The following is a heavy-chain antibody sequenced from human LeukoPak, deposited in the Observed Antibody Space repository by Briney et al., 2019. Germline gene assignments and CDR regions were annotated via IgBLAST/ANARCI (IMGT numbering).Heavy chain of an antibody. V-gene: IGHV3-30*18. CDR1: GFSFSSYG. J-gene: IGHJ4*02. Sequence: SGGSLRLPCAVSGFSFSSYGMHWVRQAPGKGLEWLAVISYDATNTYYADSVKGRFTISRDISKSTLYLQMNSLRAEATAVYYCAKAYHTDSSGYVDYWGQGTLVTVSS. D-gene: IGHD3-22*01. CDR2: ISYDATNT. CDR3: AKAYHTDSSGYVDY.